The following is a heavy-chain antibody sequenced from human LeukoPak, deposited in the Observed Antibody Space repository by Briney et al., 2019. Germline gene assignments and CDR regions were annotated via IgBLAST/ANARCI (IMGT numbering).Heavy chain of an antibody. CDR2: ISSSSSYI. CDR3: ARSPTLYNWFDP. V-gene: IGHV3-21*01. J-gene: IGHJ5*02. Sequence: GGSLRLSCVASGFTFSSYSMNWVRQAPGKGLEWVSSISSSSSYIYYADSVKGRFTISRDNAKNSLYLQMNSLRAEDTAVYYCARSPTLYNWFDPWGQGTLVTVSS. CDR1: GFTFSSYS.